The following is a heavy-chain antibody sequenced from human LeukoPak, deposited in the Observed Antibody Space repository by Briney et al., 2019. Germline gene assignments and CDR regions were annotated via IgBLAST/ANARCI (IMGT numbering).Heavy chain of an antibody. J-gene: IGHJ4*02. CDR2: ISVYNGNT. V-gene: IGHV1-18*01. D-gene: IGHD1-26*01. Sequence: ASVKVSCKASGYTFISYGINWVRQAPGQGLEWMGWISVYNGNTNYAQKLQGRVTMTTDTSTSTAYMELRSLRSDDTAIYYCARVAAWELETFYFDYWGQGTLVTVSS. CDR1: GYTFISYG. CDR3: ARVAAWELETFYFDY.